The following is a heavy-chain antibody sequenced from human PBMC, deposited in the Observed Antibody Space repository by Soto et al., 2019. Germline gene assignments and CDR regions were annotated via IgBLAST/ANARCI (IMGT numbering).Heavy chain of an antibody. CDR3: ARVRYYYDSTGAYGAFDI. CDR1: GGTFSSYA. D-gene: IGHD3-22*01. CDR2: IIPIFGTA. V-gene: IGHV1-69*01. J-gene: IGHJ3*02. Sequence: QVQLVQSGAEVKKPGSSVKVSCKASGGTFSSYAISWVRQAPGQGLEWMGGIIPIFGTANYAQKFQGRVTITADESTSTAYMELSSLRSEDTAVYYCARVRYYYDSTGAYGAFDIWGQGTMVTVSS.